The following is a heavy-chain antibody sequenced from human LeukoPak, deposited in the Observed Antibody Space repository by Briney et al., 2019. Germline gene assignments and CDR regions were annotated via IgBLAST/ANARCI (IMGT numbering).Heavy chain of an antibody. J-gene: IGHJ4*02. CDR1: AFDFIGTW. CDR2: ISSNGGST. D-gene: IGHD6-19*01. Sequence: GGSLSLSCAASAFDFIGTWMSWVRQAPGKGLEYVATISSNGGSTYFANAVQGRFTISRDNSKNMVHLQMGSLRVEATAVYYCAKDEAGYSSGWGQGTLVTVSS. V-gene: IGHV3-64*01. CDR3: AKDEAGYSSG.